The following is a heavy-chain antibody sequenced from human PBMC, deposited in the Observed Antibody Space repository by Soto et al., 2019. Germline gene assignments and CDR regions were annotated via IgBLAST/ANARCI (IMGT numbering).Heavy chain of an antibody. CDR2: IYHSGST. CDR1: GGSISSGGYS. CDR3: ASSHAGAHITAAVH. D-gene: IGHD6-13*01. J-gene: IGHJ4*02. V-gene: IGHV4-30-2*01. Sequence: SETLSLTCAVSGGSISSGGYSWSWIRQPPGKGLEWIGYIYHSGSTYYNPSLKSRVTISVDRSKNQFSLKLSSVTAADTAVYCCASSHAGAHITAAVHWGQGTLVTVSS.